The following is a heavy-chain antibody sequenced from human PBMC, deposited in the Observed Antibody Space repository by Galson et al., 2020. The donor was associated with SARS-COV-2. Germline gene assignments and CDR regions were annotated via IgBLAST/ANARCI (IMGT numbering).Heavy chain of an antibody. D-gene: IGHD2-2*01. CDR1: GGSISSSNW. CDR2: IYHSGST. V-gene: IGHV4-4*02. CDR3: AKRLPASMGCYYDGMDV. J-gene: IGHJ6*02. Sequence: SETLSLTCAVSGGSISSSNWWSWIRQPPGKGLEWIGEIYHSGSTNYNPSLKSRVTISVDTSKNQFSLKLSSVTAADTAVYYCAKRLPASMGCYYDGMDVWCQGTTVTVSS.